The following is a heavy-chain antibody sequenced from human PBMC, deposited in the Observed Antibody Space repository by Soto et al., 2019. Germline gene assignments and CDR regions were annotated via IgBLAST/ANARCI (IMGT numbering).Heavy chain of an antibody. CDR3: ARTCGGDCYYYYGMDV. V-gene: IGHV4-30-4*01. CDR2: IYYSGST. D-gene: IGHD2-21*02. CDR1: GGSISSGEYY. J-gene: IGHJ6*02. Sequence: PSGTLSLTCTVSGGSISSGEYYWSWIRQPPGKGLEWIGYIYYSGSTYYNPSLKSRVTISVDTSKNQFSLKLSSVTATDTAVYYCARTCGGDCYYYYGMDVWGQGTTVTVSS.